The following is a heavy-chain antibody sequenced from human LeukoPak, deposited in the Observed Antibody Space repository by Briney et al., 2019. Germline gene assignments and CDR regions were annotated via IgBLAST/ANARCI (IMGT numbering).Heavy chain of an antibody. CDR1: GFTFSSYS. CDR3: ARAHVFGDYVWGSYRHDAFDI. Sequence: GGSLRLSCAASGFTFSSYSMNWVRQAPGKGLEWVSSISSSSSYIYHADSVKGRFTISRDNAKNSLYLQMNSLRAEDTAVYYCARAHVFGDYVWGSYRHDAFDIWGQGTMVTVSS. CDR2: ISSSSSYI. J-gene: IGHJ3*02. D-gene: IGHD3-16*02. V-gene: IGHV3-21*01.